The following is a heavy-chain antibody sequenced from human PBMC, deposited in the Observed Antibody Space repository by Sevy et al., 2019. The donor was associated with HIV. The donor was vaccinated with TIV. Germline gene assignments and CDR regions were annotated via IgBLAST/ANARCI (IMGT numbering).Heavy chain of an antibody. CDR2: ISSGSSYT. Sequence: GGSLRLSCAASGFTFSDYYMSWIRQAPGKGLEWVSYISSGSSYTNYADSVKGRFTISRDNTKNSLYLQLHSLSAEDTAIYHCARDRRNYGGQYFDYWGQGTPVTVSS. J-gene: IGHJ4*02. CDR1: GFTFSDYY. V-gene: IGHV3-11*06. D-gene: IGHD4-17*01. CDR3: ARDRRNYGGQYFDY.